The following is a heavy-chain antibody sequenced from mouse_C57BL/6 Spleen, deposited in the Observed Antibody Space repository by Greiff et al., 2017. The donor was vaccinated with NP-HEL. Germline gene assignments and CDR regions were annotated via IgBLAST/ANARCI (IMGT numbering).Heavy chain of an antibody. V-gene: IGHV5-4*01. CDR2: ISDGGSYT. CDR3: ARDRVVARAMDY. D-gene: IGHD1-1*01. Sequence: EVQGVESGGGLVKPGGSLKLSCAASGFTFSSYAMSWVRQTPEKRLEWVATISDGGSYTYYPDNVKGRFTISRDNAKNNLYLQMSHLKSEDTAMYYCARDRVVARAMDYWGQGTSVTVSS. J-gene: IGHJ4*01. CDR1: GFTFSSYA.